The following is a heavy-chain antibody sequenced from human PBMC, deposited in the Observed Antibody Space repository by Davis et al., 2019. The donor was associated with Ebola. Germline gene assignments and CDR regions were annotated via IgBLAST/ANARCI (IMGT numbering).Heavy chain of an antibody. J-gene: IGHJ6*02. CDR1: GYSFTNNW. D-gene: IGHD4-17*01. Sequence: KVSCKGSGYSFTNNWITWVRQMPGKGLEWMGIIYPGDSDTRYSPSFQGQVTISADKSISTAYLQWSSLKASDTAMYYCARFYGDHGYYYGMDVWGQGNTVTVSS. CDR2: IYPGDSDT. V-gene: IGHV5-51*01. CDR3: ARFYGDHGYYYGMDV.